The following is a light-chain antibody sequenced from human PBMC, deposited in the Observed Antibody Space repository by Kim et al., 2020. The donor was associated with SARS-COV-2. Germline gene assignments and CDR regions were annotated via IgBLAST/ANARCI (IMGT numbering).Light chain of an antibody. J-gene: IGKJ5*01. CDR3: QQYNNWLPIT. Sequence: SPGERATHSCRASQSVSSNLAWYQQKPGQAPRLLIYGASTRATGIPARFSGSGSGTEFTLTISSLQSEDFAIYYCQQYNNWLPITFGQGTRLEIK. CDR2: GAS. CDR1: QSVSSN. V-gene: IGKV3-15*01.